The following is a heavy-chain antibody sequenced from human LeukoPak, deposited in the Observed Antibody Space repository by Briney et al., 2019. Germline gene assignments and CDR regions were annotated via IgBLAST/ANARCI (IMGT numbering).Heavy chain of an antibody. CDR1: GGSISSSSYY. Sequence: PSETLSLTCTVSGGSISSSSYYWGWIRQPPGKGLEWIGSIYYSGSTYYNPSLKSRVTISVDTSKNQFSLKLSSVTAADTAVYYCASRGYSYGGNPFDYWGKGTLVTVSS. CDR3: ASRGYSYGGNPFDY. D-gene: IGHD5-18*01. V-gene: IGHV4-39*01. CDR2: IYYSGST. J-gene: IGHJ4*02.